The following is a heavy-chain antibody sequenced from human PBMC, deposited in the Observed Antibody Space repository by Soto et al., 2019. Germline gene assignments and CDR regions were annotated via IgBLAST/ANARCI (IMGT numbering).Heavy chain of an antibody. CDR2: IYHSGST. J-gene: IGHJ4*02. CDR3: AREMGGSIDY. V-gene: IGHV4-39*01. D-gene: IGHD1-26*01. Sequence: QLQLQESGPGLVKPSETLSLNCTVSGGSISSSSYYWGWIRQPPGKGLEWIGTIYHSGSTYYKPSLKSRVTISVDRSKNQFSLKLNSVTAADTAIYYCAREMGGSIDYWGQGTLVTVSS. CDR1: GGSISSSSYY.